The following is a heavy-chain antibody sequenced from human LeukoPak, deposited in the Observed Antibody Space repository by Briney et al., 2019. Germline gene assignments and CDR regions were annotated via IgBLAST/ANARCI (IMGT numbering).Heavy chain of an antibody. CDR1: GFTFSSYA. CDR2: ISYDGSNK. D-gene: IGHD3-22*01. CDR3: ARARNGDYYDSSGDNDLFDY. J-gene: IGHJ4*02. V-gene: IGHV3-30*04. Sequence: GSLRLSCAASGFTFSSYAMHWVRQAPGKGLEWVAVISYDGSNKYYADSVKGRFTISRDNSKNTLYLQMNSLRAEDTAVYYCARARNGDYYDSSGDNDLFDYWGQGTLVTVSS.